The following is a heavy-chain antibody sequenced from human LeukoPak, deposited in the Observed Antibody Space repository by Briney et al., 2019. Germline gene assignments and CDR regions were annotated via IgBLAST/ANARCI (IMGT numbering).Heavy chain of an antibody. CDR1: GFNVNNAW. CDR3: YTSITDY. Sequence: PGGSLRLSCAASGFNVNNAWMSWVRQAPGKGLEWVGRTRSKIDGGATDYAAPVKGRFTISRDDSKNTLYLQINSLKIEDTAMYYCYTSITDYWGQGTLVTVSS. J-gene: IGHJ4*02. D-gene: IGHD2-21*01. CDR2: TRSKIDGGAT. V-gene: IGHV3-15*07.